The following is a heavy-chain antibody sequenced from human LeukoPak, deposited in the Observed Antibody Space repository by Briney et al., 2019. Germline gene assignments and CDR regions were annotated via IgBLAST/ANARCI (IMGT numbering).Heavy chain of an antibody. CDR2: INHSGST. CDR1: GGSFSGYY. V-gene: IGHV4-34*01. D-gene: IGHD3-3*01. Sequence: SETLSLTCAVYGGSFSGYYWSWIRQPPGKGLEWIGEINHSGSTNYNPSLKSRVTISVDTSKNQFSLKLSSVTAADTAVYYCASRYLGGDFWSGADAFDIWGQGTMVTVSS. J-gene: IGHJ3*02. CDR3: ASRYLGGDFWSGADAFDI.